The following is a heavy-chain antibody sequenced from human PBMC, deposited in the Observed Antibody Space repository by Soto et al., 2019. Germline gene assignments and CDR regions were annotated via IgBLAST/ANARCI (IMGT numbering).Heavy chain of an antibody. D-gene: IGHD5-12*01. J-gene: IGHJ6*02. CDR1: GFTFSSYW. V-gene: IGHV3-7*03. Sequence: PGGCLRLSCAPSGFTFSSYWMSWVRQAPGKGLEWVANIKQDGSEKYYVDSVKGRFTISRDNAKNSLYLQMNSLRAEDTALYYCAKDKASDYYYGMDVWGQGTTVTVSS. CDR3: AKDKASDYYYGMDV. CDR2: IKQDGSEK.